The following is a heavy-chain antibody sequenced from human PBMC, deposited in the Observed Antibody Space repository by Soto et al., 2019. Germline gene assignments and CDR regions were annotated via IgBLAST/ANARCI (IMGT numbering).Heavy chain of an antibody. CDR2: TYYRSKWYN. Sequence: SRTLSLPCAISGDSVSSNSASWNLIRKSPSRGLEWLGRTYYRSKWYNDYAVSVKSRITINPDTSKNQFSLQLNSVTPEDTAVYYCARRGIAAAAGAFDIWGQGTMVTV. J-gene: IGHJ3*02. CDR3: ARRGIAAAAGAFDI. D-gene: IGHD6-13*01. CDR1: GDSVSSNSAS. V-gene: IGHV6-1*01.